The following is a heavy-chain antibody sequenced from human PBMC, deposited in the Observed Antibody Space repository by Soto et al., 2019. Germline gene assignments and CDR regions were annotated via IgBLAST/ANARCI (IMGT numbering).Heavy chain of an antibody. CDR2: INAGNGNT. D-gene: IGHD2-2*01. CDR3: ARDRYCSSTSCLWFDP. Sequence: GSVKVSCKASGYTFTSYAMHWVRQAPGQKLEWMGWINAGNGNTKYSQKFQGRVTITRDTSASTAYMELSSLRSEDTAVYYCARDRYCSSTSCLWFDPWGQGTLVTVSS. J-gene: IGHJ5*02. CDR1: GYTFTSYA. V-gene: IGHV1-3*01.